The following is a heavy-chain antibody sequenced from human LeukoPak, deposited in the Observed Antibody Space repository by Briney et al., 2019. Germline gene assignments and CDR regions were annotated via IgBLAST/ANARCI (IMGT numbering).Heavy chain of an antibody. V-gene: IGHV1-69*05. J-gene: IGHJ1*01. CDR1: GGTFSSYA. D-gene: IGHD3-22*01. Sequence: SVKVSCKSSGGTFSSYAISWVRQAPGQGLEWMGGIIPIFGTANYAQKFQGRVTMTRDISTSTVYMELSSLRSEDTAVYYCARDGGNLDSSGYYEYFQHWGQGTLVTVSS. CDR2: IIPIFGTA. CDR3: ARDGGNLDSSGYYEYFQH.